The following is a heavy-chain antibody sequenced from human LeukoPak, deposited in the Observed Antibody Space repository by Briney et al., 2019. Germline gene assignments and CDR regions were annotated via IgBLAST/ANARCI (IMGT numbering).Heavy chain of an antibody. J-gene: IGHJ3*02. CDR3: AQTRTDAFDI. CDR2: ISSSSSYI. CDR1: GFTFSSYS. V-gene: IGHV3-21*01. Sequence: GGSLRLSCAASGFTFSSYSMNWVRQAPGKGLEWVSSISSSSSYIYYADSVKGRFTISRDNAKNSLYLQMNSPRAEDTAVYYCAQTRTDAFDIWGQGTMVTVSS.